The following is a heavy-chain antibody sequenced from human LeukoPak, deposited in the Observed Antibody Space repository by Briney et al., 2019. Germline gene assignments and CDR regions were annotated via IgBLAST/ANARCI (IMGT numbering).Heavy chain of an antibody. D-gene: IGHD5-18*01. CDR2: ISGSGGST. CDR1: GFTFSSYA. CDR3: AKDSSWIQLWLLVDFDY. Sequence: GGSVRLSCAASGFTFSSYAMSWVRQAPGKGLEWVSAISGSGGSTYYADSVKGRFTISRDNSKNTLYLQMNSLRAEDTAVYYCAKDSSWIQLWLLVDFDYWGQGTLVTVSS. J-gene: IGHJ4*02. V-gene: IGHV3-23*01.